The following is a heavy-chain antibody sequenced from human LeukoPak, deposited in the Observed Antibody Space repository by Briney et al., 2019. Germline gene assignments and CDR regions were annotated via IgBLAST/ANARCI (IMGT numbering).Heavy chain of an antibody. D-gene: IGHD2-2*02. CDR2: INHSGST. V-gene: IGHV4-34*01. CDR1: GGSFSGYY. CDR3: ARPLYQLLYGARDAFDI. Sequence: SETLSLTCAVYGGSFSGYYWSWIRQPPGKGLEWIGEINHSGSTNYNPSLKSRVTISVDTSKNQFSLKLSSVTAADTAVCYCARPLYQLLYGARDAFDIWGQGTMVTVSS. J-gene: IGHJ3*02.